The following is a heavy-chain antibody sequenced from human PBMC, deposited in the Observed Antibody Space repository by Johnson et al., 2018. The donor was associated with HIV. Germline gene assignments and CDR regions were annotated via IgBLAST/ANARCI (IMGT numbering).Heavy chain of an antibody. CDR2: IYSGGDT. CDR1: GFNFSDYY. CDR3: VKEHGLVSFDI. Sequence: VQLVESGGGLVKPGGSLRLSCAASGFNFSDYYMSWIRQAPGKGLEWISVIYSGGDTYYADSVRGRFTISRDNSKNTLYLQMNSLRAEDTAVYYCVKEHGLVSFDIWGQGTMVTVSS. V-gene: IGHV3-66*02. D-gene: IGHD2-8*01. J-gene: IGHJ3*02.